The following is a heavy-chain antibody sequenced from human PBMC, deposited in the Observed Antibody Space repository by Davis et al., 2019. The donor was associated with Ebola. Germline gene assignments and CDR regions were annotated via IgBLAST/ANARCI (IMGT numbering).Heavy chain of an antibody. V-gene: IGHV5-51*01. D-gene: IGHD3-10*01. J-gene: IGHJ6*02. CDR3: AGWGVMVQGVAYGMDV. CDR1: GYSFTSYW. CDR2: IYPGDSDT. Sequence: GGSLRLSCKGSGYSFTSYWIGWVRQMPGKGLEWMGIIYPGDSDTRYSPSFQGQVTISADKSISTAYLQWSSLKASDTAMYYCAGWGVMVQGVAYGMDVWGQGTTVTVSS.